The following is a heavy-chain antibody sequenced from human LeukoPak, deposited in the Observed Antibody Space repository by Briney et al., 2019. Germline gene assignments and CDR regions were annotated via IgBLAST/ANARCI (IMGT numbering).Heavy chain of an antibody. D-gene: IGHD2-8*01. J-gene: IGHJ5*02. CDR3: ARLYGNWFDP. V-gene: IGHV4-59*01. CDR1: GGPISSYY. CDR2: IYYGGST. Sequence: KPSETLSLTCTVSGGPISSYYWSWIRQPPGKGLEWIGYIYYGGSTNYNPSLKSRVTISVDTSKNQYSLKLSSVTAADTAVYYCARLYGNWFDPWGQGTLVTVSS.